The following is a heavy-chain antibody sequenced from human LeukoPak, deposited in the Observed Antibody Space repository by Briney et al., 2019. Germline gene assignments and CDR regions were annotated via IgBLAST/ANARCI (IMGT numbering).Heavy chain of an antibody. CDR1: GFVFSSNW. D-gene: IGHD5-24*01. Sequence: GGSLRLSCAASGFVFSSNWMSWVRLAPGKGLEWVANIKEDGTETYYVGSVKGRFTISRDNAKNSLYLQMNSLRVEDTAVYYCAKEGRSLQTYWGQGTLVTVSS. CDR2: IKEDGTET. CDR3: AKEGRSLQTY. V-gene: IGHV3-7*03. J-gene: IGHJ4*02.